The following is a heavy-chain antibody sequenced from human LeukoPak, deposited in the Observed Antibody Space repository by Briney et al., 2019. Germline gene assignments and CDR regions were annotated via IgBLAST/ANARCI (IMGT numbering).Heavy chain of an antibody. CDR2: IGTAGDT. V-gene: IGHV3-13*04. CDR1: GFTFSSYD. J-gene: IGHJ6*02. D-gene: IGHD4-17*01. Sequence: GGSLRLSCAASGFTFSSYDMHWVRQATGKGLEWVSAIGTAGDTYYPGSVKGRFTISRENSKNSLYLQMNSLRAGDTAVYYCARAGLRHYGMDVWGQGATGTVS. CDR3: ARAGLRHYGMDV.